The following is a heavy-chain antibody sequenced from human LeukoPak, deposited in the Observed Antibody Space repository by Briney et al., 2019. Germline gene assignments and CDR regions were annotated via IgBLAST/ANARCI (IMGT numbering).Heavy chain of an antibody. CDR1: GFTLSSYS. Sequence: PGGSLRLSCAASGFTLSSYSMNWVRQAPGKGLEWVSYISGSSLTIYYADSVKGRFTISRDNAKNSLYLQINNPRVGDTAVYYCAKRYYDFPLDYWGQGTLVTVSS. D-gene: IGHD3-3*01. CDR3: AKRYYDFPLDY. J-gene: IGHJ4*02. V-gene: IGHV3-48*01. CDR2: ISGSSLTI.